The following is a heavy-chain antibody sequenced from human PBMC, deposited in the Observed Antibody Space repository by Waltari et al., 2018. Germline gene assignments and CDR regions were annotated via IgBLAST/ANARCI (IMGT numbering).Heavy chain of an antibody. Sequence: VPLQESGPGLVKPSGTLSLTCTVSGNSISNNFFWSWVRQSPGKGLEWIGQVHQSGRSNYNPSLESRVTVSMDTSKNQFSLKMTSVTAADTAIYYCASDRGRGLYLDSWGQGTLVTVSP. J-gene: IGHJ4*02. D-gene: IGHD2-15*01. CDR3: ASDRGRGLYLDS. CDR2: VHQSGRS. V-gene: IGHV4-4*02. CDR1: GNSISNNFF.